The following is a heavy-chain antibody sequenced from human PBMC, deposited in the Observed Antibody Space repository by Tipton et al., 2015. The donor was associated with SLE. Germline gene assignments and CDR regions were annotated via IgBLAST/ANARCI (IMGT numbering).Heavy chain of an antibody. V-gene: IGHV3-30*14. Sequence: SLRLSCAASGFTFSSYAMHWVRQAPGKGLEWVAVISYDGSNKYYADSVKGRFTISRDNSKNTLYLQMGSLRAEDMAVYYCASDGPWGQGTLVTVSS. J-gene: IGHJ5*02. CDR1: GFTFSSYA. CDR2: ISYDGSNK. CDR3: ASDGP.